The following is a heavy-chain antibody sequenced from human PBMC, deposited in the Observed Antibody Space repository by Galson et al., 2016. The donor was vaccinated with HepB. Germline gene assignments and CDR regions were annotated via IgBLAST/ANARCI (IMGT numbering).Heavy chain of an antibody. J-gene: IGHJ3*02. D-gene: IGHD3-10*01. CDR2: FDPEDGET. CDR1: GYTLTESS. Sequence: SVKVSCKVSGYTLTESSMHWVRQAPGKGLEWMGGFDPEDGETIYAQKFQVRVTMTEDTSTDTAYMELSSLRSEDTAVYYCAVRIRGLIDDAFDIWGQGTMLTVSS. CDR3: AVRIRGLIDDAFDI. V-gene: IGHV1-24*01.